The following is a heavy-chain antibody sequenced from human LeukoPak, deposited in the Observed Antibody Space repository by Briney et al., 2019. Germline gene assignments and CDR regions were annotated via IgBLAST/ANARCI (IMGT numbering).Heavy chain of an antibody. CDR1: GFRVSDYW. V-gene: IGHV3-7*01. Sequence: GGSLRLSCEASGFRVSDYWMTWVRQAPGNGLEWVANIKEDGREKYYVDSVKGRFTLSKDNAKNSVYLQMNSLGAEDTAVYYCARGWGEKGYCRGGTCNNPQFDYWGQGILVTVSS. D-gene: IGHD2-15*01. CDR3: ARGWGEKGYCRGGTCNNPQFDY. CDR2: IKEDGREK. J-gene: IGHJ4*02.